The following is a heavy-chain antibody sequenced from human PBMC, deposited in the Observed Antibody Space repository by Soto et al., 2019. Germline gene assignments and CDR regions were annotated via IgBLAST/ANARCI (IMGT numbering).Heavy chain of an antibody. Sequence: TLSLTCSVSGGSISRGAYFWTWIRQFPGKGLEWTAYISYTGATYYNPSLKSRVTILADTSKNQFSLKLNSVTSADTAVYYCARGGPVSVSPAWQLLGYFDYWGQGTLVTVSS. V-gene: IGHV4-31*03. CDR1: GGSISRGAYF. D-gene: IGHD2-15*01. J-gene: IGHJ4*02. CDR3: ARGGPVSVSPAWQLLGYFDY. CDR2: ISYTGAT.